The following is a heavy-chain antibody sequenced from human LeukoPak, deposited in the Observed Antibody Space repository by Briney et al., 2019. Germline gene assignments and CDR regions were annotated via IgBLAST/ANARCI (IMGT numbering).Heavy chain of an antibody. CDR1: GGSISSYY. D-gene: IGHD4-17*01. CDR3: ASQDYGDYVVDP. CDR2: IYYSGST. V-gene: IGHV4-59*01. J-gene: IGHJ5*02. Sequence: SETLPLTCTVSGGSISSYYWSWIRQPPGKGLEWIGYIYYSGSTNYNPSLKSRVTISVDTSKNQFSLKLSSVTAADTAVYYCASQDYGDYVVDPWGQGTLVTVSS.